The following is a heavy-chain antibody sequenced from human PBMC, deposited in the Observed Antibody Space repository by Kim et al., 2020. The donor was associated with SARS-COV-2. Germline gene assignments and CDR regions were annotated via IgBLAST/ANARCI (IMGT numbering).Heavy chain of an antibody. CDR2: IGHDDASK. CDR1: GFTFSGNG. D-gene: IGHD3-10*01. CDR3: GTLWDGRESSDG. J-gene: IGHJ4*02. V-gene: IGHV3-23*01. Sequence: GGSLRLSCAASGFTFSGNGMSWVRQAPGKGLEWVSSIGHDDASKDYADSVKGRFTISRYTSKNTVSLQMHSLRAENTATYYCGTLWDGRESSDGWGQGTLVTVSS.